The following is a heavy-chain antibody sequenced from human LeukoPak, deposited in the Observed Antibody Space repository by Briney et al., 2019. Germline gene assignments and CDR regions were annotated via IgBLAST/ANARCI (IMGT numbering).Heavy chain of an antibody. J-gene: IGHJ4*01. V-gene: IGHV4-4*08. CDR3: ARTEYYDKSGNY. Sequence: PSETLSLTCTVSGGSISSYYWSWIRQSPEKGLEWIGHIHDSGNTDYNPSLKGRVTISVDTSRKQFSPTLTSVTAADTAVYYCARTEYYDKSGNYWG. CDR1: GGSISSYY. CDR2: IHDSGNT. D-gene: IGHD3-16*01.